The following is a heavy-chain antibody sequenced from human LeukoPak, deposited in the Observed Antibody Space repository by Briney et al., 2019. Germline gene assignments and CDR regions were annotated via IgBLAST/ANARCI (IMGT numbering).Heavy chain of an antibody. CDR1: GFTFTTLW. V-gene: IGHV3-74*01. Sequence: GGSLRLSCTASGFTFTTLWMHWVRHAPGKGPVWVSRINSDGNTNYADSVKGRFTISRDNAKNTVHLQITSLRVDDTAVYYCAIVGGSGPAYFLWGQGTLVTVAS. CDR3: AIVGGSGPAYFL. D-gene: IGHD1-26*01. J-gene: IGHJ4*02. CDR2: INSDGNT.